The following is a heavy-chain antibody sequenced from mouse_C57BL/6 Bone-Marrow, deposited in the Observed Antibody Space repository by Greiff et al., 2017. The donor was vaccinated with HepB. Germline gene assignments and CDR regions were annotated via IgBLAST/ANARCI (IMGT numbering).Heavy chain of an antibody. CDR2: INPSNGGT. CDR3: ARSYYSNFGDYAMDY. D-gene: IGHD2-5*01. CDR1: GYTFTSYW. J-gene: IGHJ4*01. V-gene: IGHV1-53*01. Sequence: QLQLQQSGTELVKPGASVKLSCKASGYTFTSYWMHWVKQRPGQGLEWIGNINPSNGGTNYNEKFKSKATLTVDKSSSTAYMQLSSLTSEDSAVYYCARSYYSNFGDYAMDYWGQGTSVTVSS.